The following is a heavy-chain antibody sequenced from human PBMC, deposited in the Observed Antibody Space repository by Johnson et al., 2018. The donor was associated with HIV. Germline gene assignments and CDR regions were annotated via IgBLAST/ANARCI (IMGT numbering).Heavy chain of an antibody. V-gene: IGHV3-20*04. CDR3: AKDQWSSSWTNDAFDF. Sequence: VQLVESGGGLVKPGGSLRLSCAASGFSFDDYGMNWVRQAPGKGLEWVSGINWNGASTGYADSVKGRFTISRDNSKNTLYLQMNSLRAEDTAVYYCAKDQWSSSWTNDAFDFWGQGTMVTVSS. J-gene: IGHJ3*01. D-gene: IGHD6-13*01. CDR2: INWNGAST. CDR1: GFSFDDYG.